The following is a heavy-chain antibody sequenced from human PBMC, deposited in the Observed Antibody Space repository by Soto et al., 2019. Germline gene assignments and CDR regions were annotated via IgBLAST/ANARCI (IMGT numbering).Heavy chain of an antibody. CDR1: GFTFSNHV. D-gene: IGHD4-17*01. CDR3: VNGDYY. CDR2: INRDSNT. Sequence: EEQLVESGGGLVQPGGSLRLSCAASGFTFSNHVMNWVRQAPGRGLEWVSSINRDSNTFYADSVKGRFTTSRDNAKDSLYLQMNSLRADDTAVYYCVNGDYYVGQGTLVTVSS. J-gene: IGHJ4*02. V-gene: IGHV3-48*01.